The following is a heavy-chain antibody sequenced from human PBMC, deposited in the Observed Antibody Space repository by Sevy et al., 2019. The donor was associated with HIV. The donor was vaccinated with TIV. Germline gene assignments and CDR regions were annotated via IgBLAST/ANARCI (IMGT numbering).Heavy chain of an antibody. D-gene: IGHD2-15*01. CDR1: RGSISSGSFS. V-gene: IGHV4-61*02. CDR3: AAENSGLHSFGS. CDR2: IDNRGTT. Sequence: SETLSLTCTVSRGSISSGSFSCNWVRQPAGKGLEWIGRIDNRGTTNYNPSLRSRVFISLDTSMNQFSLKLQSVTAADTATYYCAAENSGLHSFGSWGQGTLVTVSS. J-gene: IGHJ4*02.